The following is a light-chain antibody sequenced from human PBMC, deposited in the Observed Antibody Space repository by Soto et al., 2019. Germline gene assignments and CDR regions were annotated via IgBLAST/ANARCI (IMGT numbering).Light chain of an antibody. J-gene: IGKJ4*01. CDR2: ATS. CDR1: QGIGIW. CDR3: QQANTFPLT. V-gene: IGKV1D-12*01. Sequence: DIQMTQSPSSVSASVGDRVTITCRASQGIGIWLAWYQQKPGKAPELLIYATSTLQRGVPSRFSGSGSATDFTLTISSLQPEDFATYYCQQANTFPLTFGGGTKVELK.